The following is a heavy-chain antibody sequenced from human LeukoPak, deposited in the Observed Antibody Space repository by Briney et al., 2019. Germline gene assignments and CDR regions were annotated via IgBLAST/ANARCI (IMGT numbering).Heavy chain of an antibody. CDR2: IYYSGST. D-gene: IGHD2-15*01. Sequence: SETLSLTCTVSGGSISSGGYYWSWIRQHPGKGLEWIGYIYYSGSTYYNPSLKSRVTISVDTSKNQFSLKLSSVTAADTAVYYCARDLGYCSGGSCHTYYYYGVDVWGQGTTVTVSS. V-gene: IGHV4-31*03. CDR3: ARDLGYCSGGSCHTYYYYGVDV. J-gene: IGHJ6*02. CDR1: GGSISSGGYY.